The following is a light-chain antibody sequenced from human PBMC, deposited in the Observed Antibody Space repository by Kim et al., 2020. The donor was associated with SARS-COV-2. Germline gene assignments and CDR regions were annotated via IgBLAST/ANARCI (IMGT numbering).Light chain of an antibody. CDR3: QVWDSSSDHRV. V-gene: IGLV3-21*04. J-gene: IGLJ3*02. CDR2: YDT. CDR1: NIGGES. Sequence: APGKTARITCGGDNIGGESVHWFQQKPGQAPVLVIYYDTDRPSGIPERFSGSNSGNTATLSISRVEAGDEADYYCQVWDSSSDHRVFGGGTQLTVL.